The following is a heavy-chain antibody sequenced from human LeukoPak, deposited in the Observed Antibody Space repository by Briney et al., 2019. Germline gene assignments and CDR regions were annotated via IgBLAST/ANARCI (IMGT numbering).Heavy chain of an antibody. CDR1: GFTFSSYW. D-gene: IGHD1-26*01. V-gene: IGHV3-7*01. J-gene: IGHJ4*02. Sequence: GGSLRLSCVVSGFTFSSYWMTWVRQAPGKGLEWVASINQDGSQTYYVDSVKGRFIISRDNAKNSLYLQMSSLRVEDTAIYDCARSWLLVAATRPTDYWGQGTLVTVSS. CDR2: INQDGSQT. CDR3: ARSWLLVAATRPTDY.